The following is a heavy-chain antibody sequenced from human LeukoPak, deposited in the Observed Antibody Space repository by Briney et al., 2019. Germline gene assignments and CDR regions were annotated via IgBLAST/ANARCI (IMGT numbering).Heavy chain of an antibody. CDR1: GFTFSSYS. CDR3: ARVQYQLLSWGDAFDI. D-gene: IGHD2-2*01. CDR2: ISSSSSTI. V-gene: IGHV3-48*01. J-gene: IGHJ3*02. Sequence: PGGPLRLSCAASGFTFSSYSMNGARQAPGKGPEWVSYISSSSSTIYYADSVKGRFTISRDNSKNTLYLQMISLRAEDTAVYYCARVQYQLLSWGDAFDIWGQGTMVTVSS.